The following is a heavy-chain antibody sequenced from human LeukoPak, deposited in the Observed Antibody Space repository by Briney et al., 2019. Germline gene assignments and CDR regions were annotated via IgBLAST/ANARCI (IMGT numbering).Heavy chain of an antibody. CDR3: TTFDYAAFLI. V-gene: IGHV3-15*01. CDR2: IKSKTDGGTR. Sequence: GGSLRLSCAASGFTVSSNYMSRVRQAPGKGLEWVGRIKSKTDGGTRDYAAPVKGRFTISRDDSKNTLYLQMNSLKTEDTAVYYCTTFDYAAFLIWGQGTMVTVSS. J-gene: IGHJ3*02. CDR1: GFTVSSNY. D-gene: IGHD4/OR15-4a*01.